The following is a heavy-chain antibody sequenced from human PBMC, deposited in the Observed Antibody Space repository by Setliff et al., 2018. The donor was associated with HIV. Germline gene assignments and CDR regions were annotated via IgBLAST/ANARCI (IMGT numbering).Heavy chain of an antibody. Sequence: GASVKVSCKASGYTFTSYDINWVRQATGQGLEWMGWMNPNSGNTGYAQKFQGRVTITRNTSISTAYMELSSLRSEDTAVYYCARGRAVVVPAVYYYYYGMDVWGQGTTVTVSS. J-gene: IGHJ6*02. V-gene: IGHV1-8*03. CDR1: GYTFTSYD. D-gene: IGHD2-2*01. CDR2: MNPNSGNT. CDR3: ARGRAVVVPAVYYYYYGMDV.